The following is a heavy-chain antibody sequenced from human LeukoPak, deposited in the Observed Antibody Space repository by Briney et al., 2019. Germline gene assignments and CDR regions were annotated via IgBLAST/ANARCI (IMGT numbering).Heavy chain of an antibody. Sequence: HGGSLRLSCAASGFTFSSYAMSWVRQAPGKGLEWDSAISGSGGSTYYADSVKGRFTISGYNAKNTLYLQINSLRAEDTAVYYCAKAEADYWGQGTLVTVSS. V-gene: IGHV3-23*01. CDR1: GFTFSSYA. CDR3: AKAEADY. J-gene: IGHJ4*02. CDR2: ISGSGGST.